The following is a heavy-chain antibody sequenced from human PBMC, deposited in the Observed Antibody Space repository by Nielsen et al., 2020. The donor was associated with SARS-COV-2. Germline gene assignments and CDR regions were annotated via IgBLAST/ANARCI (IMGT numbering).Heavy chain of an antibody. J-gene: IGHJ4*02. CDR1: GYTFTSYW. D-gene: IGHD6-19*01. CDR3: ARHRESRDSSGWYSIDY. V-gene: IGHV5-51*01. Sequence: GESLKISCTGSGYTFTSYWIGWVRQMPGKGLEWMGIIYPGDSGTRYSPSFQGQVTMSADKSISTAYLQWSSLKASDTAMYYCARHRESRDSSGWYSIDYWGRGTLVTVSS. CDR2: IYPGDSGT.